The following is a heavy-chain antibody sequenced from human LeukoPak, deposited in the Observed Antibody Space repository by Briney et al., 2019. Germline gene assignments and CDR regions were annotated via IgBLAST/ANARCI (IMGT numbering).Heavy chain of an antibody. CDR1: GFTFSSYS. D-gene: IGHD5-24*01. CDR3: ARCQTLRDGYNYRFDP. V-gene: IGHV3-23*01. J-gene: IGHJ5*02. CDR2: ISGSGGST. Sequence: GGSLRLSCAASGFTFSSYSMNWVRQAPGKGLEWVSAISGSGGSTYYADSVKGRFTISRDNSKNTLYLQMNSLRAEDMAVYYCARCQTLRDGYNYRFDPWGQGTLVTVSS.